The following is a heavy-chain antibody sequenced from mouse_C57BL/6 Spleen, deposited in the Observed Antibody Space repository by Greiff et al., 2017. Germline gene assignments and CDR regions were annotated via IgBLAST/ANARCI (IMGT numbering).Heavy chain of an antibody. V-gene: IGHV1-26*01. Sequence: VQLQQSGPELVKPGASVKISCKASGYTFTDYYMNWVKQSHGKSLEWIGDINPNNGGTSYNQKFKGKATLTVDKSSSTAYMELRSLTSEDSAVYYCARRGYSFDYWGQGTTLTVSS. CDR3: ARRGYSFDY. J-gene: IGHJ2*01. CDR2: INPNNGGT. CDR1: GYTFTDYY.